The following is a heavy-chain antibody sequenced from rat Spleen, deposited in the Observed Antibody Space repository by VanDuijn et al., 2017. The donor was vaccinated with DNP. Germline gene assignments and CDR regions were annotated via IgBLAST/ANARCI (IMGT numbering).Heavy chain of an antibody. J-gene: IGHJ2*01. D-gene: IGHD4-3*01. V-gene: IGHV5-25*01. Sequence: EVQLVEFGGGLVQPGRSLKLSCAASGFTFSNFYMAWVRQAPKKGLEWVATISTGGSRTYFPDSVKGRFTISRDNAKNTLYLQMNSLRSEDMATYYCARWNSGHFDYWGQGVMVTVSS. CDR1: GFTFSNFY. CDR3: ARWNSGHFDY. CDR2: ISTGGSRT.